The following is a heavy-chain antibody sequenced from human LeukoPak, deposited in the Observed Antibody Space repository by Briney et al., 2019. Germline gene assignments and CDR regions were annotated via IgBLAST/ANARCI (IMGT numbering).Heavy chain of an antibody. CDR3: ARSDGSGSYPAHLFDY. CDR2: MYYSGTT. Sequence: SETLSLTCSVSGGSISSSSNYWGWIRQPPGKGLEWIGSMYYSGTTYYSPSLKSRVIISVDTSKSQFSLKLDSVTAADTAVYYCARSDGSGSYPAHLFDYWGQGTLVTVSS. J-gene: IGHJ4*02. CDR1: GGSISSSSNY. D-gene: IGHD3-10*01. V-gene: IGHV4-39*01.